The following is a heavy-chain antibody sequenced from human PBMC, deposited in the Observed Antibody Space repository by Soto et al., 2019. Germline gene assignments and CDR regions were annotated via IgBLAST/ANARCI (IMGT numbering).Heavy chain of an antibody. CDR3: AEGLGFTVVPTSDY. J-gene: IGHJ4*02. V-gene: IGHV3-23*01. D-gene: IGHD7-27*01. Sequence: GGSLRLSCEASGFTFSNYAMTWVRQVPGKGLEWVSTISGTGGSTYYADSVKGRFTISRDNSKNTLYLLMNSLRAEDRAIYYCAEGLGFTVVPTSDYWGQGTLVTVSS. CDR2: ISGTGGST. CDR1: GFTFSNYA.